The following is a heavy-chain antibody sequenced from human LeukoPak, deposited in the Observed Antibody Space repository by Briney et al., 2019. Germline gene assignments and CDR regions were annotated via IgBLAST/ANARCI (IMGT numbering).Heavy chain of an antibody. CDR3: ARGGGRHVEY. CDR1: GFTFSSYW. CDR2: IKEDGSEK. V-gene: IGHV3-7*05. D-gene: IGHD3-16*01. J-gene: IGHJ4*02. Sequence: GGSLRLSCAASGFTFSSYWMSWVRQAPGKGLEWVANIKEDGSEKNYVDSVKGRFTIPRDNAKNSLYLQMNILRAEDTAVYYCARGGGRHVEYWGQGNLVTVSS.